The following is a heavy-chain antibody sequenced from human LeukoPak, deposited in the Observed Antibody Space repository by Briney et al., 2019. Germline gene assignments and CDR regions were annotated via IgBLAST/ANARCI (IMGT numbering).Heavy chain of an antibody. V-gene: IGHV3-7*01. CDR3: ARDLYGSGKGDRCYFDY. CDR1: GFTFVDYA. J-gene: IGHJ4*02. D-gene: IGHD3-10*01. CDR2: IKQDGSEK. Sequence: PGGSLGLSCAVSGFTFVDYAMSWVRQAPGKGLEWVANIKQDGSEKYYVDSVKGRFTISRDNAKSSLYLQMNSLRAEDTAVYYCARDLYGSGKGDRCYFDYWGQGTLVTVSS.